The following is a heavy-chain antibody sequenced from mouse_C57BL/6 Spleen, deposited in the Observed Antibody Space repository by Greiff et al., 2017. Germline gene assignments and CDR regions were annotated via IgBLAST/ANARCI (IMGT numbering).Heavy chain of an antibody. Sequence: QVQLQQSVAELVKPGASVKISCTASGYAFSSSWMNWVKQRPGKGLEWIGQIYPGDGDTKYNGKFKGKATLTADKSSSTAYMQLSSLTSEDSAVYFCARGDYYGSTLAYWGQGTLVTVSA. CDR1: GYAFSSSW. D-gene: IGHD1-1*01. J-gene: IGHJ3*01. CDR3: ARGDYYGSTLAY. CDR2: IYPGDGDT. V-gene: IGHV1-80*01.